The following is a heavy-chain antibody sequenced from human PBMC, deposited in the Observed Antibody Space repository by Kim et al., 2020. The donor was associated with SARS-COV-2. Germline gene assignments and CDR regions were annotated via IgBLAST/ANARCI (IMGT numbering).Heavy chain of an antibody. Sequence: CTSGRTNYNPSLRNRVTMSVDMSKNRFSLKLSSVTAADTAVYYCASALGHWGQGTLVTVSS. D-gene: IGHD3-16*02. J-gene: IGHJ4*02. CDR2: CTSGRT. V-gene: IGHV4-4*07. CDR3: ASALGH.